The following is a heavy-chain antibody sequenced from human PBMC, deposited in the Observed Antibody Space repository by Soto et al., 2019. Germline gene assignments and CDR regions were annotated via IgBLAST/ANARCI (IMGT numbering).Heavy chain of an antibody. D-gene: IGHD6-6*01. CDR1: GYTFTNFG. CDR2: ISAYSGDT. V-gene: IGHV1-18*01. CDR3: ARGERYSSSSDLTY. J-gene: IGHJ4*02. Sequence: QVQLVQSGAEVKEPGASVKVSCKPSGYTFTNFGVTWVRQAPGQGLEWMGWISAYSGDTRYAQNFQGRVTMTTDTSTRTAYLELRSLPFADTAVYYCARGERYSSSSDLTYWGQGTLVTVST.